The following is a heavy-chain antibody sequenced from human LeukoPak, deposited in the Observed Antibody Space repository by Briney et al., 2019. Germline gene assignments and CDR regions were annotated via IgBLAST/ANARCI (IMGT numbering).Heavy chain of an antibody. Sequence: SENLSLTCTVSGGSMSRYYWSWIRHPPGKGLEWLGYIFYSGGTHYNPSLKGRVTISVDTSKNQFSLKLSSVTAADTAVYYCARDKQPGDYWGQGTLVTVSS. CDR3: ARDKQPGDY. CDR2: IFYSGGT. V-gene: IGHV4-59*01. J-gene: IGHJ4*02. D-gene: IGHD5-18*01. CDR1: GGSMSRYY.